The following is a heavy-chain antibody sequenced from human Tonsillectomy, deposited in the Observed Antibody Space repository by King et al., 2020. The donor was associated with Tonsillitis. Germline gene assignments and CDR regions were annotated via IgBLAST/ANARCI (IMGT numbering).Heavy chain of an antibody. CDR2: IYYRGST. CDR3: ARDLTGYSTFDY. J-gene: IGHJ4*02. Sequence: QLQESGPGLVKPSQTLSLTCTVSGGSISSGNYYWSWIRQPPGKGLEWVGYIYYRGSTYYNPSLKSRVTMSVDTSKNQFSLKLTSVTAADTAVYYCARDLTGYSTFDYWGQGTLVTVSS. V-gene: IGHV4-30-4*01. D-gene: IGHD3-9*01. CDR1: GGSISSGNYY.